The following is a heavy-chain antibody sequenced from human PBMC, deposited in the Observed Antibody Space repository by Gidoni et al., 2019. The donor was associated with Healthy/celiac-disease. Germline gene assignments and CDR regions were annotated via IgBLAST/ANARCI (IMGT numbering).Heavy chain of an antibody. J-gene: IGHJ4*02. D-gene: IGHD3-10*01. V-gene: IGHV1-8*01. CDR1: GYTFTSYD. Sequence: QLQLVQSGAEVKKPGASVKVCCKASGYTFTSYDINWVRQATGQGLEWMGWMNPNSGNTGYAQKFQGRVTMTRNTSISTAYMELSSLRSEDTAVYYCARTYYGSGSYYNVMFEDYWGQGTLVTVSS. CDR3: ARTYYGSGSYYNVMFEDY. CDR2: MNPNSGNT.